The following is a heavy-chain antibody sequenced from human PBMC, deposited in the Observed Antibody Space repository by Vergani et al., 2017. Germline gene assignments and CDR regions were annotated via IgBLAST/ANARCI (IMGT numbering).Heavy chain of an antibody. Sequence: QVQLQQWGAGLLKPSETLSLTCAVYGGSFSGYYWSWIRQPPGKGLEWIGEINHSGSTNYNPSLTSRVTISVDTSKNQFSLKLSSVTAADTAVYYCARVKGYYFDYWGQGTLVTVSS. CDR2: INHSGST. CDR3: ARVKGYYFDY. J-gene: IGHJ4*02. V-gene: IGHV4-34*01. CDR1: GGSFSGYY.